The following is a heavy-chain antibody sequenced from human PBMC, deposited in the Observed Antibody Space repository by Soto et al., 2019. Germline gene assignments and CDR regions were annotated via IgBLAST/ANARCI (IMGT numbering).Heavy chain of an antibody. Sequence: EVQLVESGGGLVQPGGSLKLSCAASGFTFSGSAMHWVRQASGKGLEWVGRIRSKANSYATAYAASVKGRFTISRDDSKNTAPRQMNRLTTEDTAVYYRTRLGWGSGPDVWGQGTTVTVSS. CDR3: TRLGWGSGPDV. V-gene: IGHV3-73*02. J-gene: IGHJ6*02. CDR2: IRSKANSYAT. D-gene: IGHD6-19*01. CDR1: GFTFSGSA.